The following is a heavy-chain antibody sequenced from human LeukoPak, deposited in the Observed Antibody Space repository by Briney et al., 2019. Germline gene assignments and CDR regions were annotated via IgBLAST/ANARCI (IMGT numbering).Heavy chain of an antibody. CDR2: IYSGGST. V-gene: IGHV3-66*01. CDR3: ASEMDTPLGY. J-gene: IGHJ4*02. CDR1: GFTVSSNY. Sequence: PSGGSLRLSCAASGFTVSSNYMSWVRQAPGKGLEWVSVIYSGGSTYYADSVKGRFTISRDNSKNTLYLQMNSLRAEDTAVYYCASEMDTPLGYWGQGTLVTVSS. D-gene: IGHD5-18*01.